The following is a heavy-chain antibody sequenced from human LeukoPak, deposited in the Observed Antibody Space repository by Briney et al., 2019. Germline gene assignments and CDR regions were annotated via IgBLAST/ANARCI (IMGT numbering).Heavy chain of an antibody. J-gene: IGHJ4*02. D-gene: IGHD1-1*01. CDR1: GFTFSSYA. V-gene: IGHV3-30*04. CDR2: ISYDGSNK. CDR3: ERALPRYRERGSFDY. Sequence: GRSLRLSCAASGFTFSSYAMHWVRQAPGKGLEWVAVISYDGSNKYYADSVKGRFTISRDNSKNTLYLQMNSLRAEDTAVYYCERALPRYRERGSFDYWGQGTLVTVSS.